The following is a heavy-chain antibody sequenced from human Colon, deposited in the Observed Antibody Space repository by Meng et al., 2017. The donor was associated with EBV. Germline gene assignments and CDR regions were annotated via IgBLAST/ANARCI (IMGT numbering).Heavy chain of an antibody. V-gene: IGHV4-39*07. CDR2: VYYSGST. J-gene: IGHJ4*02. Sequence: VMPSWSRALACHVSGGSSGRSSPYRDWIRKHAGKGLEWIGSVYYSGSTFYRPYLKSRVTISMDTSKNQFSLKLNSGTAADTVIYYCARRTFYFDSSGSGDFFDSWGQGTLVTVSS. D-gene: IGHD3-22*01. CDR3: ARRTFYFDSSGSGDFFDS. CDR1: GGSSGRSSPY.